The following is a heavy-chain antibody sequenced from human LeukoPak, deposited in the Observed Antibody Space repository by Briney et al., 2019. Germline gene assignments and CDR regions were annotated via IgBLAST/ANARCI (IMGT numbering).Heavy chain of an antibody. CDR1: GYTFTGYS. CDR3: ARDRGRFGIAAAGS. Sequence: ASVKLSCEASGYTFTGYSMHWVRQAPGKGLEWMGWINPNGGGTNYAQKFQGRVTMTRDTSISTAYMELSRLRSDDTAVYYCARDRGRFGIAAAGSWGQGTLVTVSS. D-gene: IGHD6-13*01. CDR2: INPNGGGT. V-gene: IGHV1-2*02. J-gene: IGHJ4*02.